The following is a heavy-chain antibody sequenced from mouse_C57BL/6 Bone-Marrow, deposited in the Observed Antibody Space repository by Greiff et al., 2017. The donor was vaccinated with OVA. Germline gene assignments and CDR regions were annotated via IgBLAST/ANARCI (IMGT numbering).Heavy chain of an antibody. CDR3: ARGDYDDYGLDY. J-gene: IGHJ2*01. Sequence: ESGPGLVKPSQSLSLTCSVTGYSITSGYYWNWIRQFPGNKLEWMGYISYDGSNNYNPSLKNRISITRDTSKNQFFLKLNSVTTEDTATYYCARGDYDDYGLDYWGQGTTLTVSS. D-gene: IGHD2-3*01. CDR2: ISYDGSN. V-gene: IGHV3-6*01. CDR1: GYSITSGYY.